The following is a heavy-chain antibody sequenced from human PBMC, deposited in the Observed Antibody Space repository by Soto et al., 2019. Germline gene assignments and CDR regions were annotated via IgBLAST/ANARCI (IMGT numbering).Heavy chain of an antibody. CDR2: IKSKTDGGTT. CDR3: TGRRTRVSGSYYRYYYYGMDV. J-gene: IGHJ6*02. Sequence: PGGSLRLSCAASGFTFSNAWMSWVRQAPGKGLEWVGRIKSKTDGGTTDYAAPVKGRFTISRDDSKNTLYLQMNSLKTEDTAVYYCTGRRTRVSGSYYRYYYYGMDVWGQGTTVTVSS. V-gene: IGHV3-15*01. CDR1: GFTFSNAW. D-gene: IGHD1-26*01.